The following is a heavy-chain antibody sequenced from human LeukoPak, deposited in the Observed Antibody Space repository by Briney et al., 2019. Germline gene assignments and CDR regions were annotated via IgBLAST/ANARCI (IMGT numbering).Heavy chain of an antibody. CDR1: GYTFTSYA. V-gene: IGHV7-4-1*02. J-gene: IGHJ4*02. CDR3: ARSFLSHYYGSGSYYTPFDY. CDR2: INTNTGNP. Sequence: ASVKVSCTASGYTFTSYAMNWVRQAPGQGLEWMGWINTNTGNPTYAQGFTGRFVFSLDTSVSTAYLQISSLKAEDTAVYYCARSFLSHYYGSGSYYTPFDYWGQGTLVTVSS. D-gene: IGHD3-10*01.